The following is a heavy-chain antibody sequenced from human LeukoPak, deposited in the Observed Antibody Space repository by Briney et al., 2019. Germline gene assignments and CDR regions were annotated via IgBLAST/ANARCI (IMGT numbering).Heavy chain of an antibody. CDR3: GADSMPRGVFSYAFDI. CDR1: GFTFTSSA. D-gene: IGHD3-10*01. J-gene: IGHJ3*02. V-gene: IGHV1-58*01. CDR2: IVVGSGDT. Sequence: SVKASCKASGFTFTSSAVQWVRQARGQRLEWIGWIVVGSGDTNSAQKFQERVTITRDMSTRTAYMELSSLRSEDTAVYYCGADSMPRGVFSYAFDIWGQGTMVTVSS.